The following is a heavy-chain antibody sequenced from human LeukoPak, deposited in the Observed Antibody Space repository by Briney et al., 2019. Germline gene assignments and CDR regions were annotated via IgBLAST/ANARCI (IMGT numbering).Heavy chain of an antibody. D-gene: IGHD3-3*01. V-gene: IGHV1-2*02. Sequence: GASVKVSCKASGYTFTGYYMHWVRQTPGQGLEWMGWINPNSGGTNYAQKFQGRVTMTRDTSISTAYMELSRLRSDDTAVYYCARGVEYYYYGMDVWGQGTTVTVSS. J-gene: IGHJ6*02. CDR3: ARGVEYYYYGMDV. CDR1: GYTFTGYY. CDR2: INPNSGGT.